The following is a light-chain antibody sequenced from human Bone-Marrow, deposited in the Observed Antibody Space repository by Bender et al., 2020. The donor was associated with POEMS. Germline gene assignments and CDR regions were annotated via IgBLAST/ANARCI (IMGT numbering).Light chain of an antibody. Sequence: QSVLTQPPSVSGAPGQRVTISCTGSSSNIGADYDVHWYQQIPGTAPKLLVSGNTNRPSGVPDRFSGSKSGTSASLAITGLQAEDEADYYCQSYDSSLSGWVFGGGTKLTVL. V-gene: IGLV1-40*01. CDR3: QSYDSSLSGWV. CDR2: GNT. J-gene: IGLJ3*02. CDR1: SSNIGADYD.